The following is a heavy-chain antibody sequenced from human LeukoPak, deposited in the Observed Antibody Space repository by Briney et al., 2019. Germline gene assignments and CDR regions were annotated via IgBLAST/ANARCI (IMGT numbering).Heavy chain of an antibody. CDR2: ISSSSTI. D-gene: IGHD3-22*01. CDR1: GFSFSDYS. CDR3: ASTYYDSSGTFIDAFDI. J-gene: IGHJ3*02. Sequence: GGSLRLSCAASGFSFSDYSMNWVRQAPGKGLEWVSYISSSSTIYYADSVKGRFTISRDNAKNSLYLQMNSLRAEDTVVYYCASTYYDSSGTFIDAFDIWGQGTMVTVSS. V-gene: IGHV3-69-1*01.